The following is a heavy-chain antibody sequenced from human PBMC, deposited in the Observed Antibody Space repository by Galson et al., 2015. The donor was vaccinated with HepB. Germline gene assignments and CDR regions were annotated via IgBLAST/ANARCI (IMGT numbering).Heavy chain of an antibody. D-gene: IGHD1-26*01. V-gene: IGHV3-23*01. CDR2: ISGSGGST. Sequence: SLRLSCAASGFTFSSYAMSWVRQAPGKGLEWVSAISGSGGSTYYADSVKGRFTISRDNSKNTLYLQMNSLRAEDTAVYYCAKAPTDIVGVLGYWGQGTLVTVSS. CDR1: GFTFSSYA. CDR3: AKAPTDIVGVLGY. J-gene: IGHJ4*02.